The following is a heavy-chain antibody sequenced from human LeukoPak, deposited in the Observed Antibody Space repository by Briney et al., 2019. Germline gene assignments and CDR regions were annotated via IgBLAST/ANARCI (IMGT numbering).Heavy chain of an antibody. V-gene: IGHV1-18*01. CDR3: ARTFSRLQYGENWFDP. D-gene: IGHD4-11*01. Sequence: GASVKVSCKASDYTFTSYGISWVRQAPGQGLEWMGWISAYNGNTNYAQKLQGRVTMTTDTSTSTAYMELRSLRSDDTAVYYCARTFSRLQYGENWFDPWGQGTLVTVSS. CDR2: ISAYNGNT. J-gene: IGHJ5*02. CDR1: DYTFTSYG.